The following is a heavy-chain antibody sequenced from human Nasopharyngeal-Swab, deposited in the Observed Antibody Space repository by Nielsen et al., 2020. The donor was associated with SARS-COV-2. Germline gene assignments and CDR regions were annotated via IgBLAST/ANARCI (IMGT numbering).Heavy chain of an antibody. V-gene: IGHV3-21*01. J-gene: IGHJ4*02. CDR3: AREIGSLYDFWSGYYPGFDY. Sequence: GGSLRLSCAASGFTFSSYSMNWVRQAPGKGLEWVSSISSSSSYIYYADSVKGRFTISRDNAKNSLYLQMSSLRAEDTAVYYCAREIGSLYDFWSGYYPGFDYWGQGTLVTVSS. CDR2: ISSSSSYI. CDR1: GFTFSSYS. D-gene: IGHD3-3*01.